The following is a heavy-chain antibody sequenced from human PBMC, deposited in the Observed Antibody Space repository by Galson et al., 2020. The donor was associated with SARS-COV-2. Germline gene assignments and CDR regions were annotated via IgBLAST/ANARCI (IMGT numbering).Heavy chain of an antibody. D-gene: IGHD5-18*01. CDR2: ISSSSSSI. CDR1: GFTFSSYS. CDR3: ARERGYSYGYSDY. J-gene: IGHJ4*02. Sequence: AGGSLRLSCAASGFTFSSYSMNWVRQAPGKGLEWVSSISSSSSSIYYADSVKGRFTISRDNAKNSVYLQMNSLRAEDTAVYYCARERGYSYGYSDYWGQGTLVTVSS. V-gene: IGHV3-21*01.